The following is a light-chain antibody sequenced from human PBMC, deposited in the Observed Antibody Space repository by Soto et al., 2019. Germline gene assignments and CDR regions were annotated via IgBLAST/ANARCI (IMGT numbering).Light chain of an antibody. CDR3: GTWDDSLSAVV. V-gene: IGLV1-51*01. Sequence: QSVLTQPPSVSAAPGQKVIISCSGTSSNIGNNYVSWYQQLPGTAPQLLIYDNNKRPSEIPDRFSGSKSGTSATLGITGLQTGDEADYYCGTWDDSLSAVVFGGGTKLTVL. CDR1: SSNIGNNY. CDR2: DNN. J-gene: IGLJ2*01.